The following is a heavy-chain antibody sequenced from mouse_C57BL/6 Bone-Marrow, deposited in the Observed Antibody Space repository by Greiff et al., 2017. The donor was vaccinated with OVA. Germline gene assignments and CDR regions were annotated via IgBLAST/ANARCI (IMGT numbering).Heavy chain of an antibody. CDR2: IWSGGST. CDR1: GFSLTSYG. Sequence: VQLQQSGPGLVQPSQSLSITCTVSGFSLTSYGVHWVRQSPGKGLEWLGVIWSGGSTAYNAAFISRLSISKDNSKCQVFFKMNSLQADDTAIYYCARYYYGSSFYAMDYWGQGTSVTVSS. CDR3: ARYYYGSSFYAMDY. D-gene: IGHD1-1*01. V-gene: IGHV2-2*01. J-gene: IGHJ4*01.